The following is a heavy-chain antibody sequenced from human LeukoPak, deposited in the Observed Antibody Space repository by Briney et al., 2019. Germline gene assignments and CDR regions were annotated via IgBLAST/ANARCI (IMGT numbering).Heavy chain of an antibody. V-gene: IGHV3-23*01. CDR2: ISGSGGST. CDR3: ARSPAGDAWPPAYYMDV. D-gene: IGHD3-10*01. CDR1: GFTFSSYA. J-gene: IGHJ6*03. Sequence: GGSLRLSCAASGFTFSSYAMSWVRQAPGKGLEWVSAISGSGGSTYYADSVKGRFTISRDNSKNTLYLQMNSLRDNDTAVYFCARSPAGDAWPPAYYMDVWGKGTTVTVSS.